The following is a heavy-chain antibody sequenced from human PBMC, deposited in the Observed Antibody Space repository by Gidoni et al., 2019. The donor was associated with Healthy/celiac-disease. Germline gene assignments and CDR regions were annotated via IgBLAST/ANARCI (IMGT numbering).Heavy chain of an antibody. D-gene: IGHD1-26*01. CDR1: GYGFTSYW. J-gene: IGHJ6*02. V-gene: IGHV5-10-1*03. Sequence: DVQLVQSGAEVKKPGESLRISCKGSGYGFTSYWISWVRQMTGKGLEWMGRIDPSDSYTNYSPSFQGHVTISTDKSISTAYLEWSSLKASDTAMYYCARAEGSYYYYYGMDVWGQGTTVTVSS. CDR3: ARAEGSYYYYYGMDV. CDR2: IDPSDSYT.